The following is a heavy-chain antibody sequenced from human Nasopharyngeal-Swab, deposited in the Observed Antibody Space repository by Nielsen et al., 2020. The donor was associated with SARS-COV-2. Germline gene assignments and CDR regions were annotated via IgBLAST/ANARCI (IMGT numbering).Heavy chain of an antibody. CDR1: RFTFSSYA. J-gene: IGHJ4*02. V-gene: IGHV3-23*01. Sequence: GALRLSCAASRFTFSSYAMSWVRQAPGKGLEWVSAISGSGGRTYYGDSVKGRFTISRDNSKNTLYLQMNSLRADDTAVYYCASRSLLSGEAFDYWGQGTLVIVSS. CDR2: ISGSGGRT. D-gene: IGHD2-21*01. CDR3: ASRSLLSGEAFDY.